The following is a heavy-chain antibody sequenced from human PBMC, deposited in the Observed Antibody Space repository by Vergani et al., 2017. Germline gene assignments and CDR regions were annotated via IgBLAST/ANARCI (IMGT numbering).Heavy chain of an antibody. CDR3: ARDGGRGHPADY. Sequence: QVQLVESGGGVVQPGRSLRLSCAASGFTFSSYGMHWVRQAPGKGLEWVAVIWYDGSNKYYADSVKGRFTISRDNSKNTLYLQMNGLRAEDTAVYYCARDGGRGHPADYWGQGTLVTVSS. D-gene: IGHD3-16*01. CDR1: GFTFSSYG. CDR2: IWYDGSNK. V-gene: IGHV3-33*01. J-gene: IGHJ4*02.